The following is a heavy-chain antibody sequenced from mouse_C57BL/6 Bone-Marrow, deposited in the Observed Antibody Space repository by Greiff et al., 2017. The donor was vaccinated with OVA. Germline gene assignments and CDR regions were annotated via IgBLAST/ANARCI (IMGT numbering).Heavy chain of an antibody. D-gene: IGHD2-3*01. J-gene: IGHJ2*01. Sequence: VQLQQSGPELVKPGASVKISCKASGYAFSSSWMNWVKQRPGKGLEWIGRIYPGDGDTNYNGKFKGKATLTADKSSSTAYMQLSSLASEDSAVYFCARHEVGYYASYFGDWGQGPTPTVSS. CDR2: IYPGDGDT. CDR1: GYAFSSSW. CDR3: ARHEVGYYASYFGD. V-gene: IGHV1-82*01.